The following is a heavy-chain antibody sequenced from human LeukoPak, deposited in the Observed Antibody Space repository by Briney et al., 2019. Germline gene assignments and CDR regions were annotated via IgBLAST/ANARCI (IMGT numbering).Heavy chain of an antibody. CDR3: ASEDCRCSGGSCLYNWFDP. CDR2: IYYSWST. J-gene: IGHJ5*02. CDR1: GGSISSSSYY. D-gene: IGHD2-15*01. V-gene: IGHV4-39*01. Sequence: SETLSLTCTVSGGSISSSSYYWGWIRHPPGKGLDRIGNIYYSWSTFYNLSLKPRVTIHVDTSKNQFSLKLSSVTAADTAVYYCASEDCRCSGGSCLYNWFDPWGQGTLVTVSS.